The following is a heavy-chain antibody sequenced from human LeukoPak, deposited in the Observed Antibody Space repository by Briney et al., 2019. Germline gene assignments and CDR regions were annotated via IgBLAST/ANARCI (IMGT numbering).Heavy chain of an antibody. V-gene: IGHV3-21*01. CDR2: ISPKSDFI. Sequence: PGGSLKLSCAGSGFSFNYYDMNWVRQAPGKGLEWVSSISPKSDFIYYSDSVRGRFTISRDNAENSLYLQMNSLRAEDTAVYYCARAGCSSSTCYLRRSWFDPWGQGTLVTVSS. J-gene: IGHJ5*02. D-gene: IGHD2-2*01. CDR1: GFSFNYYD. CDR3: ARAGCSSSTCYLRRSWFDP.